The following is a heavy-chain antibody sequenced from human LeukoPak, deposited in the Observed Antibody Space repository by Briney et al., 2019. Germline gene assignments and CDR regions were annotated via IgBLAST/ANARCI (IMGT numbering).Heavy chain of an antibody. J-gene: IGHJ6*02. CDR1: GGSISSYY. CDR3: ARQGAPAPYYYYGMDV. D-gene: IGHD3-16*01. V-gene: IGHV4-59*08. Sequence: SETLSLTCTVSGGSISSYYWSWIRQPPGKGLEWIGYIYYSGSTNYNPSLKSRVTISVDTSKNQFSLKLSSVTAADTAVYYCARQGAPAPYYYYGMDVWGQGTTVTVSS. CDR2: IYYSGST.